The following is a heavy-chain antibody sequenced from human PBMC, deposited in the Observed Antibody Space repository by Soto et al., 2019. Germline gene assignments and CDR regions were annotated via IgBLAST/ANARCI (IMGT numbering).Heavy chain of an antibody. Sequence: GGSLRLSCAASGFTFSSYAMSWVHQAPGKGLEWVSAIRGSGGSTYYADSVKGRFTIYRYNSKNTLYLQMNSLRAEDTAVYYCAKDDIPSGYYFYWGHGTLVSVSS. CDR2: IRGSGGST. CDR3: AKDDIPSGYYFY. J-gene: IGHJ4*01. CDR1: GFTFSSYA. V-gene: IGHV3-23*01. D-gene: IGHD3-3*01.